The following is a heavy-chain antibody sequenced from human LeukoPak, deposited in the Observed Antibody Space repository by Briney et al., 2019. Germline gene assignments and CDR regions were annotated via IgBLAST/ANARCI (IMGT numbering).Heavy chain of an antibody. Sequence: SETLSLTCAVYGGSFSGYYWSWIRQPPGKGLEWIGSIYYSGSTYYNPSLKSRVTISVDTSKNQFSLKLSSVTAADTAVYYCARVPRLGSNFDYWGQGTLVTVSS. CDR2: IYYSGST. V-gene: IGHV4-34*01. CDR1: GGSFSGYY. CDR3: ARVPRLGSNFDY. D-gene: IGHD6-19*01. J-gene: IGHJ4*02.